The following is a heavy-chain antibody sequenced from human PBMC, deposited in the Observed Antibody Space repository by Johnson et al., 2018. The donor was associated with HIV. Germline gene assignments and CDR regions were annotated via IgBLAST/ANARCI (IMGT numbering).Heavy chain of an antibody. Sequence: QVQVVESGGGLVKPGRSLRLSCAASGFTFSDYYMSWIRQAPGKGLEWVSYISSSGSTIYYADSVKGRFTISRDNAKNSLYLQMNSLRAEDTALYYCAKDKRRDGYNSDAFDIWGQGTMVTVSS. CDR3: AKDKRRDGYNSDAFDI. CDR2: ISSSGSTI. J-gene: IGHJ3*02. D-gene: IGHD5-24*01. V-gene: IGHV3-11*01. CDR1: GFTFSDYY.